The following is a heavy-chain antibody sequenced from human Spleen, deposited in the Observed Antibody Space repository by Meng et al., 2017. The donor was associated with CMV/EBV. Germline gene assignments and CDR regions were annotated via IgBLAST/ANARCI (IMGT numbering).Heavy chain of an antibody. CDR1: GDSVSSNSAA. CDR2: TYYRSKWYN. D-gene: IGHD2-2*01. V-gene: IGHV6-1*01. CDR3: ARSPPYQLLVDY. J-gene: IGHJ4*02. Sequence: SETLSLTCAIYGDSVSSNSAAWNWIRQSPSRGLEWLGRTYYRSKWYNDYAVAVKSRITINPDTSKNQFSLQLNSVTPEDTAVYYCARSPPYQLLVDYWGQGTLVTVSS.